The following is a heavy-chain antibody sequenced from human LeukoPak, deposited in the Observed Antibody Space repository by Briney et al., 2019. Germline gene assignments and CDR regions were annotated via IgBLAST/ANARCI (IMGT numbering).Heavy chain of an antibody. CDR2: MRPNTGDT. V-gene: IGHV1-8*01. J-gene: IGHJ4*02. CDR3: AISTGWYRFDY. D-gene: IGHD6-19*01. CDR1: GYTFTNYD. Sequence: EASVKVSCKASGYTFTNYDFNWVRQAPGQGLEWLGWMRPNTGDTHSALKFQGRVTMTRDTSITTAYMGLSSLASDDTAVYFCAISTGWYRFDYWGQGTKVTVSS.